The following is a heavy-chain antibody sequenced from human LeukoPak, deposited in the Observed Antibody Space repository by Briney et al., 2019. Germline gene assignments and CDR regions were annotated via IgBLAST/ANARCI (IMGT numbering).Heavy chain of an antibody. V-gene: IGHV5-51*01. D-gene: IGHD5-24*01. Sequence: GESLKISCKGSGYSFTTYWIGWVRQMPGKGLEWMGSIYPGDSETRYSPSFQGQVTISADKPISTAYLQWSSLKASDTAMYYCARQDGMATIYYYYYGMDVWGQGTTVTVSS. CDR2: IYPGDSET. J-gene: IGHJ6*02. CDR1: GYSFTTYW. CDR3: ARQDGMATIYYYYYGMDV.